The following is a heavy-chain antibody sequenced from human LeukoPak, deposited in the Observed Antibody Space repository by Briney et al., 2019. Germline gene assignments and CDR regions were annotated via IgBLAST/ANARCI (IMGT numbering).Heavy chain of an antibody. V-gene: IGHV3-30*04. CDR3: ARDLPPRLYYFDY. J-gene: IGHJ4*02. D-gene: IGHD2/OR15-2a*01. CDR2: ISYDGSNK. Sequence: GGSLRLSCAASGFTFSSYAMHWVRQAPGKGLEWVAVISYDGSNKYYADSVKGRFTISRDNSKNTLYLQMNSLRAEDTAVYYCARDLPPRLYYFDYWGQGTLVTVSS. CDR1: GFTFSSYA.